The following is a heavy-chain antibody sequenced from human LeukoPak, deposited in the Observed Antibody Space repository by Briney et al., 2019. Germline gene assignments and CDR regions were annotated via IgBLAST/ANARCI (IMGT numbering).Heavy chain of an antibody. CDR3: ASEGCSSTSCYPTPSWFDP. J-gene: IGHJ5*02. D-gene: IGHD2-2*01. V-gene: IGHV4-39*01. CDR2: IYYSGST. CDR1: GGSISSSSYY. Sequence: PSETLSLTCTVSGGSISSSSYYWGWIRQPPGKGLEWIGSIYYSGSTYYNPSLKSRVTISVDTSKNQFSLKLSSVTAADTAVYYCASEGCSSTSCYPTPSWFDPWGQGTLVTVSS.